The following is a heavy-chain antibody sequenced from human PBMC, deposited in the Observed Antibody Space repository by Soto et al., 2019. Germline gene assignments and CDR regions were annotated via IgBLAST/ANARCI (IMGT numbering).Heavy chain of an antibody. CDR2: ITTTGDT. V-gene: IGHV3-13*01. J-gene: IGHJ6*02. CDR1: GFIFSSYD. CDR3: ARGDPLNYGSYPYGHYYGMDV. Sequence: GRSLRLSCAASGFIFSSYDVHLIRQAPGKGLEWVSVITTTGDTYYASSVTVRFTISRENAENSLYVQMNRLRAEDAAVYYCARGDPLNYGSYPYGHYYGMDVWGRGTTFTVSS. D-gene: IGHD3-16*01.